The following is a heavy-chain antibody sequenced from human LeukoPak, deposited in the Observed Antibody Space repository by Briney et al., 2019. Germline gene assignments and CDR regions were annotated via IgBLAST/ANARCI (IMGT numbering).Heavy chain of an antibody. V-gene: IGHV4-39*07. J-gene: IGHJ4*02. CDR2: IYYSGST. D-gene: IGHD3-3*01. CDR3: ARAIPNYDFWSGYSTSFYADY. Sequence: SETLSLTCTVSGGSISSSSYYWGWLRQPPGKGLEWIGSIYYSGSTYYNPSLKSRVTISVDTSKNQFSLKLSSVTAADTAVYYRARAIPNYDFWSGYSTSFYADYWGQGTLVTVSS. CDR1: GGSISSSSYY.